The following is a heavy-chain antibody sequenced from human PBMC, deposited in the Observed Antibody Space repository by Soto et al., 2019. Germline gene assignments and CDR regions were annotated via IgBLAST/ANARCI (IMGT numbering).Heavy chain of an antibody. J-gene: IGHJ5*02. CDR2: INAGNGNT. V-gene: IGHV1-3*01. Sequence: ASVKVSCKAFGYTFTAYNIHWVRQAPGQGLEWMGWINAGNGNTRSSRKFQGRVIITRDTSATTAYLEVDSLRSKDTAIYYCARVAPSGGAVPRFDPWGQGTLVTVSS. CDR1: GYTFTAYN. D-gene: IGHD4-17*01. CDR3: ARVAPSGGAVPRFDP.